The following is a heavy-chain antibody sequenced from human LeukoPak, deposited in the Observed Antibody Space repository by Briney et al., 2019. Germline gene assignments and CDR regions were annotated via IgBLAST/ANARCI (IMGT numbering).Heavy chain of an antibody. D-gene: IGHD6-19*01. CDR2: FSGSGGST. CDR3: AKDRQWLVGDWFDP. CDR1: GFPFRSYA. Sequence: GGSLRLSCAASGFPFRSYAMSWVPQAPGKGLEWVPAFSGSGGSTYYADSVKGRFTISRDNSKNTLYLQMNSLRAEDTAVYYCAKDRQWLVGDWFDPWGQGTLVTVSS. V-gene: IGHV3-23*01. J-gene: IGHJ5*02.